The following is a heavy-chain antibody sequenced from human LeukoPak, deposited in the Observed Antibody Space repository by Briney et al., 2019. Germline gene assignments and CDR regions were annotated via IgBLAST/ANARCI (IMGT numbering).Heavy chain of an antibody. CDR2: IKQDGSEK. CDR3: ARDKARANWFDP. CDR1: GFTFSSYA. J-gene: IGHJ5*02. Sequence: PGGSLRLSCAASGFTFSSYAMNWVRQAPGKGLEWVANIKQDGSEKYYVDSVKGRFTISRDNAKNSLYLQMNSLRAEDTAVYYCARDKARANWFDPWGQGTLVTVSS. V-gene: IGHV3-7*01.